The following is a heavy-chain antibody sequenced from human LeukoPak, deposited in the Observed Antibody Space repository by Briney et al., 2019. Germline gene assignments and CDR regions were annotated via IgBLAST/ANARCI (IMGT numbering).Heavy chain of an antibody. CDR1: GFTFSSYA. J-gene: IGHJ6*02. V-gene: IGHV3-30-3*01. CDR2: ISYDGSNK. Sequence: PGRSLRLSCAASGFTFSSYAMHWVSQAPGKGLEWVAVISYDGSNKYYADSVKGRFTISRDNSKNTLYLQMNSLRAEDTAVYYCAKDTCSGGSCYYYYGMDVWGQGTTVTVSS. D-gene: IGHD2-15*01. CDR3: AKDTCSGGSCYYYYGMDV.